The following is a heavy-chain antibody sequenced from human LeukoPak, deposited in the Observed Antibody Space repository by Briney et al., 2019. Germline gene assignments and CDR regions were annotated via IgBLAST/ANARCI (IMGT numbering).Heavy chain of an antibody. V-gene: IGHV3-53*01. Sequence: GGSLRLSCAISGYSVGVTHMSWVRQAPGKGLEWVSAIYTGGTTYYADSVQGRFTVSRDNSNNILYLHMNNLTAEDTAVYYCARDTATTGGGLDSWGQGTLVTVSS. D-gene: IGHD1-1*01. CDR1: GYSVGVTH. J-gene: IGHJ4*02. CDR2: IYTGGTT. CDR3: ARDTATTGGGLDS.